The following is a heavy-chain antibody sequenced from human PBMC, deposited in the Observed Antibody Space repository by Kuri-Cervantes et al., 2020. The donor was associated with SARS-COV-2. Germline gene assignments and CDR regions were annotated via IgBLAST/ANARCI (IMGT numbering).Heavy chain of an antibody. D-gene: IGHD1-7*01. CDR1: GLTFSSYA. Sequence: GESLKISCAASGLTFSSYAMHWVRQAPGKGLEWVAVISYDGSNKYFAESVKGRFTISRDNSKNTLYLQMSSLRAEDTAVYYCARAGITGTTFYFDYWGQGTLVTVSS. V-gene: IGHV3-30-3*01. CDR2: ISYDGSNK. CDR3: ARAGITGTTFYFDY. J-gene: IGHJ4*02.